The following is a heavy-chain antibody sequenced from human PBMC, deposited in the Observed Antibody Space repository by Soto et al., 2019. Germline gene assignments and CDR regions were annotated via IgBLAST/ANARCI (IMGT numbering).Heavy chain of an antibody. CDR2: SRNKANSYTT. CDR1: GFTFSDHY. V-gene: IGHV3-72*01. Sequence: GGSLRLSCAASGFTFSDHYMDWFRQAPGKGLEWVGRSRNKANSYTTEYAASVKGRFTISRVDSKNSLYLQMNSLKTEDTAVYYIAPSIAAAGTLDYCGQGTLVTGSS. D-gene: IGHD6-13*01. J-gene: IGHJ4*02. CDR3: APSIAAAGTLDY.